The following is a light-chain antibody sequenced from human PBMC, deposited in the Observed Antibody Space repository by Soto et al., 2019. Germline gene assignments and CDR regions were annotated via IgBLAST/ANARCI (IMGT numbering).Light chain of an antibody. Sequence: QSVLTQPPSASGSPGQSVTISCTGTSSDVGGYNYVSWYQQHPGKAPKLMVYEVSKRPSGVPDRFSGSKSGNTASLTLSGLQPEDEADYYCSSYAGSNKSVFGTGTRVTVL. CDR3: SSYAGSNKSV. CDR2: EVS. V-gene: IGLV2-8*01. J-gene: IGLJ1*01. CDR1: SSDVGGYNY.